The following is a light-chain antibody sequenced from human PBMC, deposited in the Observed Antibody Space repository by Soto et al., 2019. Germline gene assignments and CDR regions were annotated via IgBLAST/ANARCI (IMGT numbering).Light chain of an antibody. CDR1: QSVSGTY. CDR2: GAS. V-gene: IGKV3-20*01. CDR3: QQYGSSPT. J-gene: IGKJ4*01. Sequence: EIVLTQSPGTLSLSPGEIATLSFRASQSVSGTYLAWYQLKPGQPPRLVISGASNRATGIPDRFSGSGSGTDFTLTISRLEPEDFAVYHCQQYGSSPTFGGGTKVDIK.